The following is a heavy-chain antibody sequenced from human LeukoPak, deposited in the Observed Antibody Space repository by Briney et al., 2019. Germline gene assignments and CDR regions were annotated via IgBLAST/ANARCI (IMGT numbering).Heavy chain of an antibody. V-gene: IGHV3-11*01. CDR2: ISSSGSAR. J-gene: IGHJ4*02. CDR3: AREGSSLTGVHY. Sequence: GGSLRLSCVASGFTFSDYYMSWIRQAPGKGLEWVSYISSSGSARYYTDSVKGRFTISRDNAKNSLYLQMNSLRAEDTAVYYCAREGSSLTGVHYWGQGTLVTVSS. D-gene: IGHD3-9*01. CDR1: GFTFSDYY.